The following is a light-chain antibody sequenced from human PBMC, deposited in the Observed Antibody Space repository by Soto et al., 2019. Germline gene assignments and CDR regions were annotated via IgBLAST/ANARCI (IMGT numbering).Light chain of an antibody. CDR2: EVS. CDR1: SSDVGGYNY. Sequence: QSVLTQTASVSGSPGQSITISCTGTSSDVGGYNYVSWYQQHPGKAPKLIIYEVSNRPSGVSYRFSGSKSGNTASLTISGLQAEDEANYYCASYTSTDNYVVLGGGT. CDR3: ASYTSTDNYVV. J-gene: IGLJ2*01. V-gene: IGLV2-14*01.